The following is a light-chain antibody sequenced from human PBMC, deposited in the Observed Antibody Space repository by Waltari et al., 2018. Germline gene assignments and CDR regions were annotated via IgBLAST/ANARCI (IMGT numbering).Light chain of an antibody. CDR1: SSEVGSYNY. CDR2: VVS. Sequence: QSALTHPASVSGSPGQSITISCTGTSSEVGSYNYVSWYQQHPGKAPKLIIFVVSERPSGVSSRFSGSKSGNTASLTISGLQAQDEADYYCSSYISSSTLELFGGGTSLTVL. V-gene: IGLV2-14*03. CDR3: SSYISSSTLEL. J-gene: IGLJ2*01.